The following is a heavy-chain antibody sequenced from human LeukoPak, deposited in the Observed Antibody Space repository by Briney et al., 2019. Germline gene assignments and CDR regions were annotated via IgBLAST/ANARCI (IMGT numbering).Heavy chain of an antibody. J-gene: IGHJ6*02. V-gene: IGHV3-30*18. Sequence: GGSLRLSCAGSGFTFNTYGMHWVRQAPGKGLEWVAVISYDGRNKFYADSVKGRFTISRDNSKNTLYLQMNSLGAEDTALYHCAKDLAGYSNDRDFGMDVWGQGTTVTVSS. CDR2: ISYDGRNK. D-gene: IGHD4-11*01. CDR1: GFTFNTYG. CDR3: AKDLAGYSNDRDFGMDV.